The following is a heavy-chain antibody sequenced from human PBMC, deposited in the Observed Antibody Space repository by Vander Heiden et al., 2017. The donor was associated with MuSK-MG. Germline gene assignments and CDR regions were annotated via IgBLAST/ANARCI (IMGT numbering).Heavy chain of an antibody. D-gene: IGHD5-18*01. V-gene: IGHV4-59*01. J-gene: IGHJ4*02. CDR2: IYDSGST. CDR1: GGSISSYY. Sequence: QVQLQESGPGLVKPSETLSLTCTVSGGSISSYYWSWIRQPPGKGLEWIGYIYDSGSTNHNPSLKSRVTIAVDTSKNQFSLKRSSVTAADTAVYYCARHVGTAMVGIGVLDYWGQGTLGNVA. CDR3: ARHVGTAMVGIGVLDY.